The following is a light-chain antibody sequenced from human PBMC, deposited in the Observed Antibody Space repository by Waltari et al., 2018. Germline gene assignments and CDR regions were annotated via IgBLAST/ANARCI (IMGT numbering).Light chain of an antibody. CDR1: QGISNS. CDR3: QQYNSYSLLS. Sequence: DIQMTQSPSSLSASVGDRVTITCRASQGISNSLAWYQQKPGKAPKLLLYGASRLESGVPPRFSGSGSGTDYTLTISSLQPDDFATYYCQQYNSYSLLSFGGGTKVEIK. CDR2: GAS. V-gene: IGKV1-NL1*01. J-gene: IGKJ4*01.